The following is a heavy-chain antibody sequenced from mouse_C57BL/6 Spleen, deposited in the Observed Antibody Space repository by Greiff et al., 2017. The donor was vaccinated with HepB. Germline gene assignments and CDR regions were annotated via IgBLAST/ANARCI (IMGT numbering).Heavy chain of an antibody. V-gene: IGHV1-69*01. CDR2: IDPSDSYT. D-gene: IGHD1-1*01. J-gene: IGHJ2*01. CDR3: ARWKGHYYGSSLDY. CDR1: GYTFTSYW. Sequence: VQLQQPGAELVMPGASVKLSCKASGYTFTSYWMHWVKQRPGQGLEWIGEIDPSDSYTNYNQKFKGKSTLTVDKSSSTAYMQLSSLTSEDSAVYHCARWKGHYYGSSLDYWGQGTTLTVSS.